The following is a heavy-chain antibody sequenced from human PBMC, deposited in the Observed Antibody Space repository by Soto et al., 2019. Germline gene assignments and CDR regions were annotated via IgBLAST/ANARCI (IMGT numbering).Heavy chain of an antibody. CDR2: MNPNSGNT. CDR1: GYTFTSYD. CDR3: ARGRVVPAAIWYYYGMDV. J-gene: IGHJ6*02. Sequence: ASVKVSCKASGYTFTSYDINWVRQATGQGLEWMGWMNPNSGNTGYAQKFQGRVTMTRNTSISTAYMELSSLRSEGTAVYYCARGRVVPAAIWYYYGMDVWGQGTTVTVSS. D-gene: IGHD2-2*02. V-gene: IGHV1-8*01.